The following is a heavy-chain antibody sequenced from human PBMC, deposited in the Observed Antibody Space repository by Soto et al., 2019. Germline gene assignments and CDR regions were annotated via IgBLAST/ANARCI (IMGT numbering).Heavy chain of an antibody. CDR1: GYTFTSFP. D-gene: IGHD2-21*01. CDR2: ITSHNGST. CDR3: ARERIEAQKNILRYFDN. Sequence: ASVKVSCKASGYTFTSFPVSWVRQAPGQGLEWMGSITSHNGSTEYAQKFQGRVTMTRDTSTSTVYMELKSLRFDDTAVYYCARERIEAQKNILRYFDNWGQGSLVTVSS. J-gene: IGHJ4*02. V-gene: IGHV1-18*04.